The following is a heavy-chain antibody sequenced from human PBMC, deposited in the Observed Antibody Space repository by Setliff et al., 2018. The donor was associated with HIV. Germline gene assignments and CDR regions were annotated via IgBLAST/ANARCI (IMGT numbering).Heavy chain of an antibody. CDR2: IGGYEHNI. Sequence: ASVMVSCKASGFTFTDYGFSWVRQAPGQGLEWMGWIGGYEHNINYAQKFRDRVILTKDTSTTTVYMELMSLRFDDTAIYYCARDRGYGVDTFDFWGQGTQVTVS. J-gene: IGHJ4*02. CDR3: ARDRGYGVDTFDF. CDR1: GFTFTDYG. D-gene: IGHD4-17*01. V-gene: IGHV1-18*01.